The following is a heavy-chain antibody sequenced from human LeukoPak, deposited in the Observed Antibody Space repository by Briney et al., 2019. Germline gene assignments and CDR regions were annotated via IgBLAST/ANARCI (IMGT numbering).Heavy chain of an antibody. CDR2: IIPIFGTA. CDR3: ARVIVVHGIYYFDY. V-gene: IGHV1-69*13. J-gene: IGHJ4*02. CDR1: GGTFSSYA. D-gene: IGHD1-26*01. Sequence: SVKVSCKASGGTFSSYAISWVRQAPGQGLEWMGGIIPIFGTANYAQKFQGRVTITADESTSTAYIELSSLRSEDTAVYYCARVIVVHGIYYFDYWGQGTLVTVSS.